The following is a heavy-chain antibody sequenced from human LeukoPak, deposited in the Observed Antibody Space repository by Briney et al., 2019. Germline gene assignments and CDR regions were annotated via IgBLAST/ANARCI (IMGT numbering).Heavy chain of an antibody. CDR2: IYYSGST. CDR3: ARLSGYDILTGYFIPDSYYFDY. J-gene: IGHJ4*02. V-gene: IGHV4-59*08. Sequence: PSETLSLTCTVSGGSISSYYWSWIRQPPGKGLEWIGYIYYSGSTNYNPSLKSRVTTSVDTSKNQFSLKLSSVTAADTAVYYYARLSGYDILTGYFIPDSYYFDYWGQGTLVTVSS. CDR1: GGSISSYY. D-gene: IGHD3-9*01.